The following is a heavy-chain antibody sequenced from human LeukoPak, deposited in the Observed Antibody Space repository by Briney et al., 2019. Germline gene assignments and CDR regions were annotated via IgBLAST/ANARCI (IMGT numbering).Heavy chain of an antibody. V-gene: IGHV4-59*01. Sequence: PSETLSLTCSVSGGFNTHYYWTWIRQPPGKELEWIGYIYHSGSTKYNPSLKSRVTISVDTSKNHFSLKLNSVTAADTAVYYCARGQWLPVFDFWGQGTLVTVPS. CDR3: ARGQWLPVFDF. CDR1: GGFNTHYY. D-gene: IGHD3-22*01. J-gene: IGHJ4*02. CDR2: IYHSGST.